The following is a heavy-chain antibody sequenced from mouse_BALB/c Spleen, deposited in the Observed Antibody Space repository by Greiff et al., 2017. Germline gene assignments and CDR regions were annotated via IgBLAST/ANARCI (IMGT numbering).Heavy chain of an antibody. CDR1: GYTFTSYW. CDR2: INPSNGRT. J-gene: IGHJ2*01. Sequence: QVQLQQPGAELVKPGASVKLSCKASGYTFTSYWMHWVKQRPGQGLEWIGEINPSNGRTNYNEKFKSKATLTVDKSSSTAYMQLSSLTSEDSAVYYCAGMDYWGQGTTLTVAS. CDR3: AGMDY. V-gene: IGHV1S81*02.